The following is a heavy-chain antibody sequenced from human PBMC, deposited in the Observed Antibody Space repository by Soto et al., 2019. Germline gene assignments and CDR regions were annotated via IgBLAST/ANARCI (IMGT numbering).Heavy chain of an antibody. D-gene: IGHD4-17*01. CDR2: LYYRGRS. V-gene: IGHV4-39*01. Sequence: PSETLSLTCTVSGGSVTNSSYYWGWIRQSPGKGLEWIGSLYYRGRSYSKSSVKSRVTISVDTSKNQFSLNFNSVTASDTALYYCVSQRTTVLTQAYFDYWGPGALVTVSS. CDR3: VSQRTTVLTQAYFDY. J-gene: IGHJ4*02. CDR1: GGSVTNSSYY.